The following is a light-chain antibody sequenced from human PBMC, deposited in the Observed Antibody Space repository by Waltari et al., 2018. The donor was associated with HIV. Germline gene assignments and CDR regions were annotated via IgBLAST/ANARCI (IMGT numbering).Light chain of an antibody. CDR2: DVS. J-gene: IGLJ2*01. Sequence: QSALTQPASVSGSPGQSITISCTGTSSDVGGYNYVSWYQQHPGKAPKLVIFDVSNRPSGVSNRFSGSKSGNTASLTISGLQAEDEADYYCNSYTSSGTVVFGGGTKLTVL. CDR1: SSDVGGYNY. V-gene: IGLV2-14*03. CDR3: NSYTSSGTVV.